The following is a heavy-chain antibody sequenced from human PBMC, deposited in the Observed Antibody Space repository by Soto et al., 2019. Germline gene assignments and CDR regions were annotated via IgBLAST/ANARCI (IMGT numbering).Heavy chain of an antibody. CDR1: GFTFRSYA. CDR3: ARHLTTMVRGVPYYMDV. CDR2: ISGSGGST. D-gene: IGHD3-10*01. Sequence: PGGSLRLSCAASGFTFRSYAMSSVRQAPGKELEWVSVISGSGGSTYYADTVKGRFTISRDNSKNTLYLQINSLTAADTAVYYCARHLTTMVRGVPYYMDVWGKGTTVTVSS. J-gene: IGHJ6*03. V-gene: IGHV3-23*01.